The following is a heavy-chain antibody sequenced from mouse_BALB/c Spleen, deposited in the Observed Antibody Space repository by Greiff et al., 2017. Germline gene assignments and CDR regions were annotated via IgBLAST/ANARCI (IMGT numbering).Heavy chain of an antibody. Sequence: QVQLKESGAELVRPGTSVKVSCKASGYAFTNYLIEWVKQRPGQGLEWIGVINPGSGGTNYNEKFKGKATLTADKSSSTAYMQLSSLTSDDSAVYFCARDELGLTGGAMDYWGQGTSVTVSS. V-gene: IGHV1-54*01. CDR2: INPGSGGT. J-gene: IGHJ4*01. CDR1: GYAFTNYL. CDR3: ARDELGLTGGAMDY. D-gene: IGHD3-1*01.